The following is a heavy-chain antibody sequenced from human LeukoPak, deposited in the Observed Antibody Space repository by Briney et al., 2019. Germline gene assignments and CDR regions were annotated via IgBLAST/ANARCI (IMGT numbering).Heavy chain of an antibody. V-gene: IGHV1-2*02. CDR1: GYTLTGYS. Sequence: ASVKVSCKASGYTLTGYSIHWVRQAPGQGLEWMGWISPESGDTKYAQKFQGRVTMTRDRSITTAYMELSRLRSDDTAVYYCARPNSAATTVYFDYWGQGTLVTVSS. J-gene: IGHJ4*02. D-gene: IGHD6-25*01. CDR3: ARPNSAATTVYFDY. CDR2: ISPESGDT.